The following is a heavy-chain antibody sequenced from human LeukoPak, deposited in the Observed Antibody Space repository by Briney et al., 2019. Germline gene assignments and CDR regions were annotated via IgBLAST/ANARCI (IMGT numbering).Heavy chain of an antibody. CDR1: GGSFSGYY. CDR2: INHRGST. Sequence: SETLSLTCAVYGGSFSGYYWSWIRQPPGKGLEWIGEINHRGSTNYNPSLKSRVTISVDTSKNQFSLELSSVTAADTAVYYCARDYRGSGSYFWFDPWGQGTLVTVSS. D-gene: IGHD3-10*01. V-gene: IGHV4-34*01. J-gene: IGHJ5*02. CDR3: ARDYRGSGSYFWFDP.